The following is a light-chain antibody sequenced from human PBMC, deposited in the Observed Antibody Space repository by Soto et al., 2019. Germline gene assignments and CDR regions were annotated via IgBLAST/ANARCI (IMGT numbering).Light chain of an antibody. V-gene: IGKV3-20*01. CDR1: QTISNTF. CDR3: QQYGVSPT. Sequence: EIVLTQSPGTLSLSPGERATLSCRASQTISNTFLAWYQQRPGQAPRLLIYGASGRAAGIPDRFSGSGSGTDVTLSISRLEREDLAVYYCQQYGVSPTFGGGTKVEIK. J-gene: IGKJ4*01. CDR2: GAS.